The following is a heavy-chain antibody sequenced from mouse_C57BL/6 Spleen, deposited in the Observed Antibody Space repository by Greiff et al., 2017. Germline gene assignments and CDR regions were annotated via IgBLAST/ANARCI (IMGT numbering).Heavy chain of an antibody. V-gene: IGHV1-78*01. Sequence: VQLQQSDAELVKPGASLKISCKASGYTFTSYAMHWVKQRPDQGLEWIGTIYPRDSRTKYNEKFKGKATLAADKSSSTAYMQLTSLTSEDSAVYCCAGWYTGLVVGCWGQGTTVTVSS. D-gene: IGHD1-1*02. J-gene: IGHJ2*01. CDR2: IYPRDSRT. CDR1: GYTFTSYA. CDR3: AGWYTGLVVGC.